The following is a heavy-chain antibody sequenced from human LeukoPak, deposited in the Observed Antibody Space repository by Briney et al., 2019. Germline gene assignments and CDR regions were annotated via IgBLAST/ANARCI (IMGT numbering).Heavy chain of an antibody. CDR2: IIPIFGTA. CDR3: ARNPLWYKSSFDY. D-gene: IGHD1-1*01. V-gene: IGHV1-69*01. Sequence: ASVKVSCKASGGTFTSYAISWVRQAPGQGLEWMGGIIPIFGTANYAQKFQGRVTITADESTSTAYMELSSLRSDDTAVYYCARNPLWYKSSFDYWGQGTLVTVSS. J-gene: IGHJ4*02. CDR1: GGTFTSYA.